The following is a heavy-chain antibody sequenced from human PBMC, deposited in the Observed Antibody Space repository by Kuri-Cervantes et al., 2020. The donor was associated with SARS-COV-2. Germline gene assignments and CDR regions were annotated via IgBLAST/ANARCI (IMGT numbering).Heavy chain of an antibody. CDR3: ARDRGEEQWLDGLDY. Sequence: GGSLRLSCAASGFTSSSYEMNWVRQAPGKGLEWVSYISSSGSTIYYADSVKGRFTISRDNAKNSLYLQMDSLRDEDTAMYYRARDRGEEQWLDGLDYWGQGTLVTVSS. CDR2: ISSSGSTI. V-gene: IGHV3-48*03. CDR1: GFTSSSYE. J-gene: IGHJ4*02. D-gene: IGHD6-19*01.